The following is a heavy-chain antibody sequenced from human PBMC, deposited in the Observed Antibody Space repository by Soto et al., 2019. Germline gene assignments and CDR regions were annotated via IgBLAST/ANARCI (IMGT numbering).Heavy chain of an antibody. Sequence: PSETLSLTCTVSGDSVSSGSYYWSWIRQPPGKGLEWIGYIYYSGSTNYNPSLKSRVTISVDTSKSQFSLKLTSVTAADTAVYYCARVAPVTRYFDLWGCGTLVTVSS. V-gene: IGHV4-61*01. J-gene: IGHJ2*01. CDR1: GDSVSSGSYY. CDR3: ARVAPVTRYFDL. CDR2: IYYSGST. D-gene: IGHD4-17*01.